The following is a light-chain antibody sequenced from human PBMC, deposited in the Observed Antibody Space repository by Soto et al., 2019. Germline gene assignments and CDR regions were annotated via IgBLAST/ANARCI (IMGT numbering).Light chain of an antibody. V-gene: IGKV3-20*01. CDR1: QSVTRSY. CDR3: QQFGGSPPYT. CDR2: GVS. J-gene: IGKJ2*01. Sequence: EVVMTQSPATLSLSPGERATLSCRASQSVTRSYLAWYQQKAGQAPRLLIHGVSTRATGIPDRFSGSGSGTDFTLTISRLEPEDFAVYYCQQFGGSPPYTFGQGTKVEFK.